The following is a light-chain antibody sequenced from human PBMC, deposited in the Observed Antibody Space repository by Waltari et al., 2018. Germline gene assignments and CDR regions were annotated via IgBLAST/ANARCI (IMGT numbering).Light chain of an antibody. CDR2: EVT. CDR3: CSYAGLGIYV. CDR1: SSYAGNYNL. Sequence: QPGLTQPASVSGSPGQPFTISPTGTSSYAGNYNLVLWYQQYPGKAPKLMVYEVTKRTSGVSDRFSGSKSGNTASLTISGLQSEDEADYYCCSYAGLGIYVFGTGTKVTVL. V-gene: IGLV2-23*02. J-gene: IGLJ1*01.